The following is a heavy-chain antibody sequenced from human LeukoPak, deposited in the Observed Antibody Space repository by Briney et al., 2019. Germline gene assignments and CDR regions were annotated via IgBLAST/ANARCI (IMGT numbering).Heavy chain of an antibody. J-gene: IGHJ4*02. Sequence: GGSLRLSCAASGFTFSRHGMRWVRQAPGKGLEWVAVIWYDGSNTYYVDSVKGRFTISRDNAKNSLYLQMNSLRAEDTAVYYCARDGYGDLDYWGQGTLVTVSS. V-gene: IGHV3-33*01. CDR2: IWYDGSNT. CDR3: ARDGYGDLDY. D-gene: IGHD4-17*01. CDR1: GFTFSRHG.